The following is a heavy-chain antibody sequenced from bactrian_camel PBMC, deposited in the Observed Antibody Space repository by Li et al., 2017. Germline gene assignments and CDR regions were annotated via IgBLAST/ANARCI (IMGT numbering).Heavy chain of an antibody. V-gene: IGHV3S1*01. D-gene: IGHD1*01. Sequence: HVQLVESGGGSVQPGGSLRLSCVSGYTNKPYCMGWFRQTPGKEREQVAVFIYSFGRSTRYADSVKGRFTISKDNTKNTLDLQMDNLGTEDTAMYYCAADTTVGRWNLFLASQWKYWGQGTQVTVS. CDR1: GYTNKPYC. CDR2: FIYSFGRST. J-gene: IGHJ4*01. CDR3: AADTTVGRWNLFLASQWKY.